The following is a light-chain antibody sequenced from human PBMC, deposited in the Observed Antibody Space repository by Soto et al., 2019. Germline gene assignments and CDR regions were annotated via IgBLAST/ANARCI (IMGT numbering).Light chain of an antibody. CDR2: GAS. V-gene: IGKV3D-20*02. J-gene: IGKJ4*01. Sequence: EIVLTQSPGTLSLSPGERATLPCRASQTVTSSYLAWYQQKLGQAPRLLIYGASTRATGIPDRFSGSGSGTDFTLTISRLEPEDFAVYYCQQRTNWPLTFGGGTKVEIK. CDR3: QQRTNWPLT. CDR1: QTVTSSY.